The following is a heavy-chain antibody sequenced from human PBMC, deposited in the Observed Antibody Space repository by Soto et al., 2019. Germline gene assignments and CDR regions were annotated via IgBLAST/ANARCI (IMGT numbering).Heavy chain of an antibody. CDR3: ARPMNHYDFWSGYYPDY. CDR1: GFTFSSYG. D-gene: IGHD3-3*01. CDR2: IWYDGSNK. J-gene: IGHJ4*02. Sequence: GGSLRLSCAASGFTFSSYGMHWVRQAPGKGLEWVAVIWYDGSNKYYADSVKGRFTISRDNSKNTLYLQMNSLRAEDTAVYYCARPMNHYDFWSGYYPDYWGQGTLVTVPS. V-gene: IGHV3-33*01.